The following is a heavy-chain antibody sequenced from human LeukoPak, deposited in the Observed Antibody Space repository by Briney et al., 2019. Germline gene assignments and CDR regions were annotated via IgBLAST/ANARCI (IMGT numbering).Heavy chain of an antibody. CDR2: IIPILGIA. CDR3: ARDPTTRVDTEEYNWFDP. Sequence: SVKVSCKASGGTFSSYAISWVRPAPGQGLEWMGRIIPILGIANYAQKFQGRVTITADKSTSTAYMELSSLRSEDTAVYYCARDPTTRVDTEEYNWFDPWGQGTLVTVSS. CDR1: GGTFSSYA. J-gene: IGHJ5*02. D-gene: IGHD5-18*01. V-gene: IGHV1-69*04.